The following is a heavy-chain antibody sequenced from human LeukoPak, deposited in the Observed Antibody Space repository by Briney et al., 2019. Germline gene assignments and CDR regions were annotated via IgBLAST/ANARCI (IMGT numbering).Heavy chain of an antibody. J-gene: IGHJ4*02. CDR3: ARDHKYAFDN. CDR2: IGIDSGNT. D-gene: IGHD2-2*01. CDR1: GFIFSDYS. Sequence: PGGSLRLSCAASGFIFSDYSMNWVRQAPGKGLEWISYIGIDSGNTKYADSVKGRFTISGDKAKNSLYLQMNSLRVEDTAVYYCARDHKYAFDNWGQGTLVTVSP. V-gene: IGHV3-48*01.